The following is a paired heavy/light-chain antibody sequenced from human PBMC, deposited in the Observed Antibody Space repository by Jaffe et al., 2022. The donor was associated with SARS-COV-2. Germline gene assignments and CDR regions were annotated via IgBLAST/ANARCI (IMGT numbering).Light chain of an antibody. Sequence: DIQMTQSPSTLSASVGDRVTITCRASQSIRSWLTWCQQKPGKAPKVLIYKASTLESGVPSRFSGTGSGTEFTLTISSLQPDDFATYYCQQYNSFPWTFGQGTKVEIK. CDR2: KAS. J-gene: IGKJ1*01. CDR3: QQYNSFPWT. V-gene: IGKV1-5*03. CDR1: QSIRSW.
Heavy chain of an antibody. D-gene: IGHD5-18*01. CDR2: FIGYDDST. J-gene: IGHJ4*02. V-gene: IGHV3-23*01. Sequence: EVQLLESGGGLVQPGGSLRLSCVDSGFTFNNYDMSWVRQAPGQGLEWVAGFIGYDDSTHYPDSVKGRFTISRDKSKNTLYLQMNTLRAEDTAIYYCVKVTWHRSTAQDSDCWGQGTLVTVSS. CDR1: GFTFNNYD. CDR3: VKVTWHRSTAQDSDC.